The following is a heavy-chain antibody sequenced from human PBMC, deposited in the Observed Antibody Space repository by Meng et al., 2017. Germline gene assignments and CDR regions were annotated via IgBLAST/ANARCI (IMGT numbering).Heavy chain of an antibody. CDR3: AREGRVDFDY. CDR2: INTNTGNP. Sequence: LMQLGVELNKHGASVKVSCKASGYTCTSYAMNWVRQAPGQGLEWMGWINTNTGNPTYAQGFTGRFVFSLDTSVSTAYLQISSLKAEDTAVYYCAREGRVDFDYWGQGTLVTVSS. CDR1: GYTCTSYA. V-gene: IGHV7-4-1*02. D-gene: IGHD1-26*01. J-gene: IGHJ4*02.